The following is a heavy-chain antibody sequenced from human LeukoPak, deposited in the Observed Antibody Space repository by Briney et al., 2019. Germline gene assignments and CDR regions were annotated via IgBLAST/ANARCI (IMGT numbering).Heavy chain of an antibody. CDR1: GFTFSSYS. CDR3: ARVGEHIVVVTAIPEAAFDI. CDR2: ISSSSSYI. J-gene: IGHJ3*02. V-gene: IGHV3-21*01. Sequence: GGSLRLSCAASGFTFSSYSMNWVRQAPGKGLEWVSSISSSSSYIYYADSVKGRFTISRDNAKNSLYLQMNSLRAEDTAVYYCARVGEHIVVVTAIPEAAFDIWGQGTMVTVSS. D-gene: IGHD2-21*02.